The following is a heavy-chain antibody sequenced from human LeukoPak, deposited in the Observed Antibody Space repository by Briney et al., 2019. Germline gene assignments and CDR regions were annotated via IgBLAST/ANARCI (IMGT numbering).Heavy chain of an antibody. Sequence: GASVKVSCKASGYTFTGYYMHWVRQAPGQGLEWMGWINPNSGGTNYAQKFQGRVTMTRDTSISTAYMELSRLRSDDTAVYYCARSPRRQWELQTLDYWGQGTLVTVSS. CDR3: ARSPRRQWELQTLDY. D-gene: IGHD1-26*01. J-gene: IGHJ4*02. CDR2: INPNSGGT. V-gene: IGHV1-2*02. CDR1: GYTFTGYY.